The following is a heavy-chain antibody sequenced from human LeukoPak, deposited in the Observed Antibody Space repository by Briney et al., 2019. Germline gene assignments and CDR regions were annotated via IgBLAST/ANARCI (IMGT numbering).Heavy chain of an antibody. V-gene: IGHV4-59*01. D-gene: IGHD5-12*01. Sequence: SETLSLTCSVSGVSINNYYWSWIREPPGRGLEWIGYVYYSGSTNYNPSLKSRVTISVDTSKNQFSLKLSSVTAADTAVYYCARSRGYSGYAYDAFDIWGQGTMVTVSS. CDR1: GVSINNYY. CDR3: ARSRGYSGYAYDAFDI. J-gene: IGHJ3*02. CDR2: VYYSGST.